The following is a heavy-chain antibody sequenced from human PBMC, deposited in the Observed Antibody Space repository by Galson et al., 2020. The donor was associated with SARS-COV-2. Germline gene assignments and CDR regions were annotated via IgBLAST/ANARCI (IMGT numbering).Heavy chain of an antibody. J-gene: IGHJ6*02. Sequence: SETLSLTCSLSGGSISGSYYWSWVRQPAGKGLEWIGHIYTSGTTNYNPSLRSRLTMSIDTSQNQFSLTLSSVTASDTAIYYCASLDYDFWSGPGGHWTDVWGQGTAVVVSS. D-gene: IGHD3-3*01. CDR3: ASLDYDFWSGPGGHWTDV. V-gene: IGHV4-4*07. CDR1: GGSISGSYY. CDR2: IYTSGTT.